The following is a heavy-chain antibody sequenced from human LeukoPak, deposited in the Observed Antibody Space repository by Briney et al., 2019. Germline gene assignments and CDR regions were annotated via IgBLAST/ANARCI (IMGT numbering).Heavy chain of an antibody. CDR1: GGSFSAYN. J-gene: IGHJ5*02. CDR3: VRVGGGYDFWSGGRHNWFDP. Sequence: PSETLSLTCAVYGGSFSAYNWSWIRQPPGKGLEWIGEINHSGSTNYNPSLKSRVTISIDTSKNHFSLKLSSVTAADTAVYYCVRVGGGYDFWSGGRHNWFDPWGQGTLVTVSS. V-gene: IGHV4-34*01. D-gene: IGHD3-3*01. CDR2: INHSGST.